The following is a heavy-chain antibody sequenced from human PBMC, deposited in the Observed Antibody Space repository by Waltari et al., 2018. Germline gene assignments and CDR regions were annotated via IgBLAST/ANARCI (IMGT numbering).Heavy chain of an antibody. CDR1: GYTLSNYY. J-gene: IGHJ5*02. D-gene: IGHD5-12*01. CDR2: ISPNRGTT. V-gene: IGHV1-2*06. Sequence: VRLLQSGAEVKKPGTTLKISCRLSGYTLSNYYIHWVRQAPGQGLEWMGRISPNRGTTNYAQKFQGRVTMTRDTSISTAYMEVNRLRSDDTAVYYCATIGWEMATISGPSGGSWGQGTLVTVSS. CDR3: ATIGWEMATISGPSGGS.